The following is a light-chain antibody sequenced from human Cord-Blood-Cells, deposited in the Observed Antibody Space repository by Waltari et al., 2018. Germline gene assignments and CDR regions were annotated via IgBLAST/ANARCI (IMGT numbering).Light chain of an antibody. CDR1: RSDVGSYTL. Sequence: QSALTQPASVSGSPGQSITISSTGTRSDVGSYTLVSWYQQHPGKAPKLMIYEGSKRPSGVSNRFSGSKSGNTASLTISGLQAEDEADYYCCSYAGSSTWVFGGGTKLTVL. V-gene: IGLV2-23*01. CDR3: CSYAGSSTWV. CDR2: EGS. J-gene: IGLJ3*02.